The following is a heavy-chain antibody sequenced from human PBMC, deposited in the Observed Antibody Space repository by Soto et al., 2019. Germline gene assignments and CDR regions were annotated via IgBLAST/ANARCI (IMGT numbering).Heavy chain of an antibody. CDR1: GVTLSSYA. CDR2: IIPIFGTA. J-gene: IGHJ4*02. CDR3: ARGENDFWSGYPMHFDY. D-gene: IGHD3-3*01. Sequence: GASVKVSCKASGVTLSSYAISWVRQAPGQGLEWMGGIIPIFGTANYAQKFQGRVTITADESTSTAYMELSSLRSEDTAVYYCARGENDFWSGYPMHFDYWGQGTLVTVSS. V-gene: IGHV1-69*13.